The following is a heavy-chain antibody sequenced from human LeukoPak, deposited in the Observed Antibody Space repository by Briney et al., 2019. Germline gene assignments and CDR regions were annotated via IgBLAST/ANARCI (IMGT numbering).Heavy chain of an antibody. CDR3: AKNPYYYDSSGYSSDFDY. CDR1: GFTFSSYA. V-gene: IGHV3-23*01. D-gene: IGHD3-22*01. J-gene: IGHJ4*02. Sequence: GGSLRLSCAASGFTFSSYAMSWVRQAPGKGLEWVSAISGSGGSTYYADSVKGRFTISRDNSKNTLYLQRNSLRAEDTAVYYCAKNPYYYDSSGYSSDFDYWGQGTLVTVSS. CDR2: ISGSGGST.